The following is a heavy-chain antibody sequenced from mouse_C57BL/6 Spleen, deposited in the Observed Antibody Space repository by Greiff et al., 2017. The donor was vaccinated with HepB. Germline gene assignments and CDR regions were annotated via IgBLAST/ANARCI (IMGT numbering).Heavy chain of an antibody. D-gene: IGHD3-3*01. V-gene: IGHV1-69*01. J-gene: IGHJ2*01. CDR2: IDPSDSYT. CDR3: ARLGQGYYFDY. CDR1: GYTFTSYW. Sequence: QVQLQQPGAELVMPGASVKLSCKASGYTFTSYWMHWVKQRPGQGLEWIGEIDPSDSYTNYNQKFKSKATLTVDKSSSTAYMQLSSLTSEDSAVYYCARLGQGYYFDYWGQGTTLTVSS.